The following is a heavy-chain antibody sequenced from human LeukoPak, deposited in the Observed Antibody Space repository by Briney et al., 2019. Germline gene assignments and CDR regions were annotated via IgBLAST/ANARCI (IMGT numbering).Heavy chain of an antibody. CDR1: GGSISSGSHY. V-gene: IGHV4-61*01. CDR2: IHYSGST. D-gene: IGHD3-22*01. J-gene: IGHJ4*02. Sequence: SETLSLTCTVSGGSISSGSHYWSWIRQPPGKGLEWIGYIHYSGSTNYNPSLKSPVTISLATSKTQFSLRLSTVTAAAAAVYYCARDDTSGLEGVWGQGTLVTVSS. CDR3: ARDDTSGLEGV.